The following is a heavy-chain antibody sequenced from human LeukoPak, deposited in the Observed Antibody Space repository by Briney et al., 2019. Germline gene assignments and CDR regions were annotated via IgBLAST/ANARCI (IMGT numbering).Heavy chain of an antibody. CDR3: ARLYGGYSGRIDY. Sequence: GGSLRLSCAASGFTLNRYSMNWVRQAPGKGLEWISYISSSSIGSTIYYTDSVKGRFTISRDSANTSLYLQMNSLRADDTAVYYCARLYGGYSGRIDYWGQGTLVTVSS. J-gene: IGHJ4*02. CDR2: ISSSSIGSTI. D-gene: IGHD4-23*01. V-gene: IGHV3-48*01. CDR1: GFTLNRYS.